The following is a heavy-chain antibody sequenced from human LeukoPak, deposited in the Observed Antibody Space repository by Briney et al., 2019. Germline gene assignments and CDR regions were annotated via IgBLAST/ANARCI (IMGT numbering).Heavy chain of an antibody. CDR2: IRYDGSNK. CDR1: GFTFSTYG. V-gene: IGHV3-30*02. D-gene: IGHD3-10*01. Sequence: GGSLRLSCAASGFTFSTYGMHWVRQAPGKGLEWVAFIRYDGSNKYYPDSVKGRFTISRDNSKNTLDLQMNSLRSDDTAVYYCASPEGFGAWGQGTLVTVSS. CDR3: ASPEGFGA. J-gene: IGHJ5*02.